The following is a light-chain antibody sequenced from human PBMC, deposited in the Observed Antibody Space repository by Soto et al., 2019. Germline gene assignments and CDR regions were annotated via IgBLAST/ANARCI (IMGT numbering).Light chain of an antibody. CDR3: QSYDIGLSAWV. CDR1: TSNIGAGYP. Sequence: QSVLTQPPSVSGAPGQTVTISCTGSTSNIGAGYPVHWYQQFPGTAPKLLIYHNNNRPSGVPDRFSGSKSGTSASLAITGLQAEDEADYSCQSYDIGLSAWVFGGGTKLTVL. V-gene: IGLV1-40*01. J-gene: IGLJ3*02. CDR2: HNN.